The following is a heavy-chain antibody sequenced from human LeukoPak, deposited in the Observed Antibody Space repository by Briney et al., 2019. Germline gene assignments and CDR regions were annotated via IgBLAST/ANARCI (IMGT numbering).Heavy chain of an antibody. Sequence: PRGSLRLSCAASGFTVSSHYMSWVRQAPGKGLEWVSVVYSGDSTYYADSVKGRFTISSDNSKNTLYLQMNSLRAEDTAVYYCAGGAGPSKDAFDIWGQGTMVTVSS. V-gene: IGHV3-53*01. CDR2: VYSGDST. CDR3: AGGAGPSKDAFDI. CDR1: GFTVSSHY. D-gene: IGHD3-10*01. J-gene: IGHJ3*02.